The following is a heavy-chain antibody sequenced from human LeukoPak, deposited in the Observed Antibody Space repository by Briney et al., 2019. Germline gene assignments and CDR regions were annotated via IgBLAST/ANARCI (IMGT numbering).Heavy chain of an antibody. J-gene: IGHJ1*01. V-gene: IGHV3-33*01. Sequence: PGGSLRLSCAASGFTFSSYGMHWVRQAPGKGLEWVAVIWYDGSKKYYADSVKGRFTISRDNSKNTLDLQMNSLRAEDTAVYYCARDRCISDNCDSSSEYFQHWGQGTLVTVSS. CDR2: IWYDGSKK. CDR3: ARDRCISDNCDSSSEYFQH. D-gene: IGHD2-15*01. CDR1: GFTFSSYG.